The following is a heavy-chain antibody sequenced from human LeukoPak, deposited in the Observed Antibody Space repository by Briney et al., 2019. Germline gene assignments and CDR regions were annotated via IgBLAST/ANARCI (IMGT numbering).Heavy chain of an antibody. V-gene: IGHV4-59*01. CDR3: ARGFGELSV. CDR2: IYYSGST. CDR1: GGSISSYY. J-gene: IGHJ4*02. Sequence: SETLSLTCTVSGGSISSYYRSWMRQPPGKGLEWIGYIYYSGSTNYNPSLKSRVSISIDTSKKQFSLKLSSVTAADTAVYYCARGFGELSVWGQGTLVTVSS. D-gene: IGHD3-10*01.